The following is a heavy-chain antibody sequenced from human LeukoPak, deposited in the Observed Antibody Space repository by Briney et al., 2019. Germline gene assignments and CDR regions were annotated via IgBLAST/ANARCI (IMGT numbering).Heavy chain of an antibody. CDR1: GFTFDDYA. V-gene: IGHV3-20*04. J-gene: IGHJ2*01. D-gene: IGHD2-15*01. CDR3: ARAYCSGGSCPYWYFDL. CDR2: IIWNGDSI. Sequence: GGSLRLSCAASGFTFDDYAMTWVRQAPGKGLEWVSGIIWNGDSIGYADSVKGRVTISRDNAKNSLYLQMNSLRAEDAAVYYCARAYCSGGSCPYWYFDLWGRGTLVTVSS.